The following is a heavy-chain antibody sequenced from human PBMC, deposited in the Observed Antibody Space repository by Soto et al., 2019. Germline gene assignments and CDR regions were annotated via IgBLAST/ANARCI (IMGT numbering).Heavy chain of an antibody. Sequence: GGSLRLSCAASGFTFSSYGMHWVRQAPGKGLEWVAVIWYDGSNKYYADSVKGRFTISRDNSKNTLYLQMNSLRAEDTAVYYCARDRTIQGDGMDVWGQGTTVTVSS. D-gene: IGHD5-18*01. CDR2: IWYDGSNK. CDR1: GFTFSSYG. J-gene: IGHJ6*02. V-gene: IGHV3-33*01. CDR3: ARDRTIQGDGMDV.